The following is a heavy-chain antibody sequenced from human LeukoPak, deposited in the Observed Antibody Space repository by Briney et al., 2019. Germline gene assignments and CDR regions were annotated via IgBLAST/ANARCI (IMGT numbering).Heavy chain of an antibody. Sequence: SVKVSCKASGGTFSSYAISWVRQAPGQGLEWMGGIIPIFGTANYAQKFQGRVTITADESTSTAHMELSSLRSEDTAVYYCARDRGEGQYDAFDIWGQGTMVTVSS. D-gene: IGHD3-16*01. V-gene: IGHV1-69*13. CDR3: ARDRGEGQYDAFDI. CDR2: IIPIFGTA. J-gene: IGHJ3*02. CDR1: GGTFSSYA.